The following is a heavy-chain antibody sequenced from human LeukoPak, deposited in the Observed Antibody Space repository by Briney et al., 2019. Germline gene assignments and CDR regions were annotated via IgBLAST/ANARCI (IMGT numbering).Heavy chain of an antibody. V-gene: IGHV3-21*01. D-gene: IGHD6-6*01. CDR1: GFTFSVYR. CDR2: ISSSGSYI. J-gene: IGHJ4*02. Sequence: GGSLRLSCAASGFTFSVYRMNWVRQAPGKGLECVASISSSGSYIYHADSVKGRFTISRDNAKNSLYLQMNSLRVEDTAVYYCSRSSEYSTSSGQNLWGQGTLVTVSS. CDR3: SRSSEYSTSSGQNL.